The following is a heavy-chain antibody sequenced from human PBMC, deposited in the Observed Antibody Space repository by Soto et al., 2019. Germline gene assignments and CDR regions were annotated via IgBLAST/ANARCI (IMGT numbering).Heavy chain of an antibody. CDR1: GFTFSSYS. J-gene: IGHJ4*02. CDR3: ARDLEGGGEFDY. Sequence: GGSLRLSCAASGFTFSSYSMNWVRQAPGKGLEWVSSISSSSSYIYYADSVKGRFTISRDNAKNSLYLQMNSLRAEDTAVYYCARDLEGGGEFDYWGQGTLVTVSS. D-gene: IGHD3-16*01. CDR2: ISSSSSYI. V-gene: IGHV3-21*01.